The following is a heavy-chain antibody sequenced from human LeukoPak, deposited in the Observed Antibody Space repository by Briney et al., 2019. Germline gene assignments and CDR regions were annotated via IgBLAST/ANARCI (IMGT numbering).Heavy chain of an antibody. V-gene: IGHV3-30*18. D-gene: IGHD3-10*01. J-gene: IGHJ6*03. Sequence: GGSLRLSCAASGFTFNSYGMHWVRQAPGKGLEWVAVVSYDGSNKYYADSVKGRFTISRDNSKNTLYLQMNSLRAEDTAVYYCAKSGVVWFGEFSPKRCYYMDVWGKGTTVTVSS. CDR2: VSYDGSNK. CDR3: AKSGVVWFGEFSPKRCYYMDV. CDR1: GFTFNSYG.